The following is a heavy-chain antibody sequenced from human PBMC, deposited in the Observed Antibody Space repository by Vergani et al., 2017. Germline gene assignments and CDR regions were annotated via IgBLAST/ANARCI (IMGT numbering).Heavy chain of an antibody. J-gene: IGHJ2*01. CDR3: AKVARGYDYSLYRYFDL. Sequence: EVQLVESGGGLVQPGGSLRLSCAASGFTFSSYWMSWVRQAPGKGLEWVANIKQDGSEKYYADSVKGRFTISRDNSKNTLYLQMNSLRAEDTAVYYCAKVARGYDYSLYRYFDLWGRGTLVTVSS. CDR1: GFTFSSYW. CDR2: IKQDGSEK. V-gene: IGHV3-7*01. D-gene: IGHD5-12*01.